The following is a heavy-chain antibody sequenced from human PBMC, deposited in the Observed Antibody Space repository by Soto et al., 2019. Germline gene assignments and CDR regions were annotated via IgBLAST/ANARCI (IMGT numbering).Heavy chain of an antibody. J-gene: IGHJ6*02. CDR3: ARDYAAARGFYYYYGMDV. Sequence: EVQLVESGGGLVQPGGSLRLSCAASGFTFSSYEMNWVRQAPGKGLEWVSYISSSGSTIYYADSVKGRFTISRDNAKNSLYLQMNSLRAEDMAVYYCARDYAAARGFYYYYGMDVWGQGTTVTVSS. V-gene: IGHV3-48*03. D-gene: IGHD6-6*01. CDR1: GFTFSSYE. CDR2: ISSSGSTI.